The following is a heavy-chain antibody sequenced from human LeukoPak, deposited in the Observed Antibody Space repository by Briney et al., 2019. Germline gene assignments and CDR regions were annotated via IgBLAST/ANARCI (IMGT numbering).Heavy chain of an antibody. V-gene: IGHV3-33*01. CDR3: ARDYGTTTTTKRWGCFDY. Sequence: GGSLRLSCAGSGFTFSSYGIHWVRQAPGRGLEWVAVIWFDGTNKYYADSVKGRFTISRDNSKNTLFLQMNSLRAEDTAVYYCARDYGTTTTTKRWGCFDYWGQGALVTVSS. J-gene: IGHJ4*02. D-gene: IGHD4-11*01. CDR1: GFTFSSYG. CDR2: IWFDGTNK.